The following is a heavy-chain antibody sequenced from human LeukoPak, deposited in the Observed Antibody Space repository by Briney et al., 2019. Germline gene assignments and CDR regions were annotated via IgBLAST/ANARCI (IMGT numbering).Heavy chain of an antibody. CDR3: AREPPRQSSGIDY. CDR1: GGSISSSSYY. Sequence: SETLSPTCTVSGGSISSSSYYWGWIRQPPGTGLEWIGSIYYSGSTNYNPSLKSRVTISVDTSKNQFSLKLSSVTAADTAVYYCAREPPRQSSGIDYWGQGTLVTVSS. D-gene: IGHD3-22*01. V-gene: IGHV4-39*07. CDR2: IYYSGST. J-gene: IGHJ4*02.